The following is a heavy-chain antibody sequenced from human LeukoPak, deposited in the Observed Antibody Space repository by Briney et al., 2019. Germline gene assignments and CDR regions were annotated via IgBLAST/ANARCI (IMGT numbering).Heavy chain of an antibody. CDR3: ASYSSSSFDY. J-gene: IGHJ4*02. CDR2: IYYSGST. V-gene: IGHV4-59*04. Sequence: SETLSLTCTVSGGSISSYYWSWIRQPPGKGLEWIGYIYYSGSTYYNPSPKSRVTISVDTSKNQFSLKLSSVTAADTAVYYCASYSSSSFDYWGQGTLVTVSS. D-gene: IGHD6-6*01. CDR1: GGSISSYY.